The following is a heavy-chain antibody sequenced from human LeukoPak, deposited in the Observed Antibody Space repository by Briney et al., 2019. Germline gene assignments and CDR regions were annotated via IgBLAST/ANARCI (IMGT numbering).Heavy chain of an antibody. J-gene: IGHJ6*03. CDR2: IYYSGST. D-gene: IGHD6-13*01. CDR1: GGSISSSSYY. Sequence: SETLSLTCTVSGGSISSSSYYWGWIRQPPGKGLEWIGSIYYSGSTYYNPSLKSRVTISVDTSKNQFSLKLSSVTAADTAVYYCASRIAEGYMDVWGKGTTVTISS. V-gene: IGHV4-39*01. CDR3: ASRIAEGYMDV.